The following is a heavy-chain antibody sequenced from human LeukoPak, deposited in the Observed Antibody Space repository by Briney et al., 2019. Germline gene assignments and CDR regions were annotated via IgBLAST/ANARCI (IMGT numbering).Heavy chain of an antibody. Sequence: GGSLRLSCAASGFTFSSYGMHWVRQAPGQGLEWMGIINPSGGSTSYAQKFQGRVTMTRDTSTSTVYMELSSLRSEDTAVYYCARISKTTVTTANYFDYWGQGTLVTVSS. CDR2: INPSGGST. J-gene: IGHJ4*02. CDR1: GFTFSSYG. D-gene: IGHD4-17*01. V-gene: IGHV1-46*01. CDR3: ARISKTTVTTANYFDY.